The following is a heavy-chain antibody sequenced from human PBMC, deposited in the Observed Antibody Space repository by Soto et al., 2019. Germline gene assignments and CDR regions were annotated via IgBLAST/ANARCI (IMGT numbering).Heavy chain of an antibody. CDR3: ARQIYDSYTSPNIQYCVDV. CDR2: SDPGYSRT. V-gene: IGHV5-10-1*01. J-gene: IGHJ4*02. CDR1: GYRFAGYW. Sequence: PGESLEISCKGSGYRFAGYWITWVRQKPGKGLERMGRSDPGYSRTYYTPSFRGHVTISANKSITTVFLQWSSLRSSDTAMYYCARQIYDSYTSPNIQYCVDVWGQGTPVTVSS. D-gene: IGHD3-16*01.